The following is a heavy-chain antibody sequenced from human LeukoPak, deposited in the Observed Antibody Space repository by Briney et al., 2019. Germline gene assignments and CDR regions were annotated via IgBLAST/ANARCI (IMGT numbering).Heavy chain of an antibody. V-gene: IGHV1-46*01. D-gene: IGHD1-7*01. CDR2: INPRGEFT. J-gene: IGHJ4*02. CDR1: GYTFTSYY. Sequence: ASVKVSCKASGYTFTSYYIHWVRQAPGQGLEWMGLINPRGEFTTYAQKFQGRVTMTRDMSTSTVYMELSSLRSEDTAVYYCARDSGSGQIGTTPGGLDYWGQGTLVTVSS. CDR3: ARDSGSGQIGTTPGGLDY.